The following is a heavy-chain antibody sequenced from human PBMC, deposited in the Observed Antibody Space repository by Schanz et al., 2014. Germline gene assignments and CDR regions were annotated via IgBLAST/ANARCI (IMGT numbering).Heavy chain of an antibody. CDR1: GSTFSAYW. Sequence: EVKLVESGGGLVQPGGSLRLSCAASGSTFSAYWMHWVRQVPGKGLVWIARINTDETTTKYADTVRGRFTISRDNSKNRVYLQMASLRVEDTAVYYCAGGGADSAMAHEYWGRGTLVTVSS. CDR3: AGGGADSAMAHEY. J-gene: IGHJ4*02. D-gene: IGHD5-18*01. CDR2: INTDETTT. V-gene: IGHV3-74*01.